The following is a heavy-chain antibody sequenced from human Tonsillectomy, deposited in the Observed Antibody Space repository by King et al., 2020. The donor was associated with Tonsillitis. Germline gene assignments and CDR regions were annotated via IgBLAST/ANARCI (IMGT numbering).Heavy chain of an antibody. CDR1: GFTFNSYA. CDR2: ITGGGGST. J-gene: IGHJ3*01. V-gene: IGHV3-23*04. Sequence: VQLVESGGTLVQPGGSLRLSCAASGFTFNSYAMNWVRQAPGKGLEWVSTITGGGGSTYYADSVKGRFTISRDNSKNTPYLQMDSLRAEDTAVYYCAKDYPLTGAFDFWGQGTMVTVSS. CDR3: AKDYPLTGAFDF.